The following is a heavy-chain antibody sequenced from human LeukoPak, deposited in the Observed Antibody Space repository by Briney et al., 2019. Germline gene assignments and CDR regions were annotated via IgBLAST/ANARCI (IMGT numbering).Heavy chain of an antibody. J-gene: IGHJ5*02. CDR2: IYPGDSDT. CDR1: GYSFTRYW. Sequence: GGSLQISCKGSGYSFTRYWVGRGGPLAGKSLGWVGIIYPGDSDTRYSPSFQGQVTISADKSISTAYLQWSSLKASDTAMYYCARLTEENWFDPWGQGTLVTVSS. V-gene: IGHV5-51*01. CDR3: ARLTEENWFDP.